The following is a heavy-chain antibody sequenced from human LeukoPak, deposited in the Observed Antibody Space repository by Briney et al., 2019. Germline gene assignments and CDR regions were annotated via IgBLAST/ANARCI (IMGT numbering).Heavy chain of an antibody. CDR3: VKDTPTTGYHLDS. CDR1: GFTVSSNY. D-gene: IGHD1-1*01. Sequence: PGGSLRLSCAASGFTVSSNYMSWVRQAPGKGLEWVSVIYSGGSTYYADSVKGRFTISRDNSENKLYLQINSLRVEDTAVYYCVKDTPTTGYHLDSWGQGTLVTVSS. V-gene: IGHV3-53*05. CDR2: IYSGGST. J-gene: IGHJ4*02.